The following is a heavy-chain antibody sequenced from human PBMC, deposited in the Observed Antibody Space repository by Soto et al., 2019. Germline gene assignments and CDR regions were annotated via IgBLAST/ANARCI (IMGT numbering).Heavy chain of an antibody. CDR2: INPNSGGT. J-gene: IGHJ6*02. Sequence: ASVKVSCNASGYTFTGYYMHLVRQAPGQGLEWMGWINPNSGGTNYAQKFQGWVTMTRDTSISTAYMELSRLRSDDTAVYYCARGYLVGATYYYYGMDVWGQGTTVTVSS. CDR3: ARGYLVGATYYYYGMDV. V-gene: IGHV1-2*04. CDR1: GYTFTGYY. D-gene: IGHD1-26*01.